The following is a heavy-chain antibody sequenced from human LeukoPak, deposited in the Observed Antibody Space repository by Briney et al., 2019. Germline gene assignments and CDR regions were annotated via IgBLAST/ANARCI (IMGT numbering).Heavy chain of an antibody. J-gene: IGHJ5*02. Sequence: GGSLRLSCAASGFTFSSYAMSWVRQAPGKGLEWVSAISGSGGSTYYADPVKGRFTISRDNSKNTLYLQMNSLRAEDTAVYYCAKDPLYSSSWFWFDPWGQGTLVTVSS. D-gene: IGHD6-13*01. CDR3: AKDPLYSSSWFWFDP. V-gene: IGHV3-23*01. CDR2: ISGSGGST. CDR1: GFTFSSYA.